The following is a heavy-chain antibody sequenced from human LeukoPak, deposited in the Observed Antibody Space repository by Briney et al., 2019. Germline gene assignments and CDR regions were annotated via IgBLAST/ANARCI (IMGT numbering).Heavy chain of an antibody. CDR1: GFTFSNYW. J-gene: IGHJ4*02. Sequence: PGGSLRLPCAASGFTFSNYWMQWLRQTPGKGLVWVSRIKTDGNGANYADNVKGRFIISRDNAKNTVYLQMNNLRAEDTAVYFCASDRVAGWGSLYYWRQGTLVAVSS. CDR2: IKTDGNGA. D-gene: IGHD3-10*01. V-gene: IGHV3-74*01. CDR3: ASDRVAGWGSLYY.